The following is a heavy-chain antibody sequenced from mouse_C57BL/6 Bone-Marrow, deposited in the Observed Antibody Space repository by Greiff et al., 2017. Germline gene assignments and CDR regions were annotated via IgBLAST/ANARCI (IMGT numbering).Heavy chain of an antibody. D-gene: IGHD2-5*01. CDR1: GYTFTSYW. CDR2: IDPSDSET. J-gene: IGHJ4*01. V-gene: IGHV1-52*01. CDR3: ARSDYSNYFNTPYAFDY. Sequence: VQLQQPGAELVRPGSSVKLSCKASGYTFTSYWMHWVKQRPIQGLEWIGNIDPSDSETHYNQKFKDKATLTVDKSSSTAYMQLSSLTSEDSAVYYCARSDYSNYFNTPYAFDYWGQGTSVTVSS.